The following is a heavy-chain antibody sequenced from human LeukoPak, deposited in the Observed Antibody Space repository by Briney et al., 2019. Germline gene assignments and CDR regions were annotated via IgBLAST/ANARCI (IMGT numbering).Heavy chain of an antibody. CDR1: GFIFKDFY. V-gene: IGHV3-7*01. CDR2: INQDGSAE. J-gene: IGHJ6*02. D-gene: IGHD1-26*01. Sequence: PGGSLRLSCEGSGFIFKDFYMTWVRQAPGTGLEWVATINQDGSAEYYVDSVKGRFTMSRDNAKNSVYLQMDSLRAEETAVYYCARSVGAGNNYFYYGMDVWGQGTTVTVYS. CDR3: ARSVGAGNNYFYYGMDV.